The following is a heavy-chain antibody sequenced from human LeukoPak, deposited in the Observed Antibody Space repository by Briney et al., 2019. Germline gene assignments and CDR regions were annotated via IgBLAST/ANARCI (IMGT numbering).Heavy chain of an antibody. CDR1: GGSISSYY. CDR2: IYSSGRT. J-gene: IGHJ5*02. Sequence: SETLSLTCTVSGGSISSYYWTWIRQPPGKGLEWLGYIYSSGRTNYNPSLKSQVTMSVDTSKNQFSLKVISVTAADTAVYYCARLSAGFNSSYWFDPWGQGTLVTVSS. V-gene: IGHV4-4*09. CDR3: ARLSAGFNSSYWFDP. D-gene: IGHD2/OR15-2a*01.